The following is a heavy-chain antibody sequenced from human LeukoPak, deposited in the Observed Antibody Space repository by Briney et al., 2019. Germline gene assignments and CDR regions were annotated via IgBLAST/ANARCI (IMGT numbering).Heavy chain of an antibody. J-gene: IGHJ4*02. CDR2: IYYSGST. V-gene: IGHV4-31*03. CDR1: GGSISSGGYY. CDR3: ARTTYYYDSSGYYGPDFDY. D-gene: IGHD3-22*01. Sequence: SQTLSLACTVSGGSISSGGYYWSWIRQHPGKGLEWIGYIYYSGSTYYDPSLKSRVTISVDTSKNQFSLKLSSVTAADTAVYYCARTTYYYDSSGYYGPDFDYWGQGTLVTVSS.